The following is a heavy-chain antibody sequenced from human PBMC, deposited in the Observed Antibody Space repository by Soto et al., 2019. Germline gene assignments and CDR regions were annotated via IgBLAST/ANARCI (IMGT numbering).Heavy chain of an antibody. J-gene: IGHJ6*02. CDR2: IIPIFGTA. CDR3: ATYYYDSSGYYSGYGMDV. D-gene: IGHD3-22*01. Sequence: KVSCKASGGTFSSYAISWVRQAPGQGLEWMGGIIPIFGTANYAQKFQGRVTITADKSTSTAYMELSSLRSEDTAVYYCATYYYDSSGYYSGYGMDVWGQGTTVTVSS. V-gene: IGHV1-69*06. CDR1: GGTFSSYA.